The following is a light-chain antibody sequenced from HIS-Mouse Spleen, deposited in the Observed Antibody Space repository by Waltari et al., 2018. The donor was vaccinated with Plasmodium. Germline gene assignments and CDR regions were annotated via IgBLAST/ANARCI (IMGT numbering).Light chain of an antibody. J-gene: IGLJ3*02. Sequence: SYELTQPPSVSVSPGHTARITCPGDALPKNYSYLYQQKSGQAPVLVIYEDSKRPPGIPERFSGSSSGTMATLTISGAQVEDEADYYCYSTDSSGNHRVFGGGTKLTVL. V-gene: IGLV3-10*01. CDR2: EDS. CDR1: ALPKNY. CDR3: YSTDSSGNHRV.